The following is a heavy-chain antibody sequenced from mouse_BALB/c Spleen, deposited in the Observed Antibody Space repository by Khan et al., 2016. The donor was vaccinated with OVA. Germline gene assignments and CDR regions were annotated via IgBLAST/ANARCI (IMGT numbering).Heavy chain of an antibody. Sequence: QVQLQQSGAELVRPGSSVKISCKTSGYAFSNYWMNWVKQRPGQGLEWIGQIYPGDGDTKYNGEFKGKATLTADKSSNTAYMHLSSLTAEDSAVYFCARSGYDFFAYWGQGTLVTVSA. J-gene: IGHJ3*01. D-gene: IGHD2-14*01. CDR3: ARSGYDFFAY. CDR1: GYAFSNYW. V-gene: IGHV1-80*01. CDR2: IYPGDGDT.